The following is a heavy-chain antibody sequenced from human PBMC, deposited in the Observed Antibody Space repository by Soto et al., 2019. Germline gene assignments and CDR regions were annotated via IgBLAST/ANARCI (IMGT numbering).Heavy chain of an antibody. D-gene: IGHD2-2*01. CDR2: FIPIFGTA. V-gene: IGHV1-69*01. Sequence: QVQLVQSGAEVKKPGSSVKVSCKASGGTFSSYAISWVRQAPGQGLEWMGGFIPIFGTANYAQKFQGRVTITADESTSTAYMELSSLRSEDTAVYYCARAGESYCSSTSCYGAFDYWGQGTLVTVSS. J-gene: IGHJ4*02. CDR3: ARAGESYCSSTSCYGAFDY. CDR1: GGTFSSYA.